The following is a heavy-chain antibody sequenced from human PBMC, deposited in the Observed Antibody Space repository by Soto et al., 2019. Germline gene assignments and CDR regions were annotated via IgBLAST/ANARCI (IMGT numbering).Heavy chain of an antibody. J-gene: IGHJ4*02. D-gene: IGHD5-12*01. CDR3: ARGQYHGRPGCGGGYARYPLYFDY. CDR1: GGSFSGYY. Sequence: QVQLQQWGAGLLKPSETLSLTCAVYGGSFSGYYWSWIRQPPGKGLEWIGEINHSGSTNYNPSLKSRVTISVDTSKNKSALTLSSVTAADTAVYYCARGQYHGRPGCGGGYARYPLYFDYWGQGTLVTVSS. CDR2: INHSGST. V-gene: IGHV4-34*01.